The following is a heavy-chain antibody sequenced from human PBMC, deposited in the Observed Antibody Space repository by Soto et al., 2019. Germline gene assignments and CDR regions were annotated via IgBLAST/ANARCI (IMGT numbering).Heavy chain of an antibody. CDR1: GLTFSSSA. J-gene: IGHJ4*02. Sequence: EVQLLESGGGLVQPGGSLRLSCAASGLTFSSSAMSWVRQAPGKGLEWVSAISGSGGSTYYADSVKGRFTISRDNSKNTLYLHMDSLRAEDTAVYYCGKQDYGSSSPPFDYWGQGTLVTVSS. CDR2: ISGSGGST. D-gene: IGHD6-6*01. CDR3: GKQDYGSSSPPFDY. V-gene: IGHV3-23*01.